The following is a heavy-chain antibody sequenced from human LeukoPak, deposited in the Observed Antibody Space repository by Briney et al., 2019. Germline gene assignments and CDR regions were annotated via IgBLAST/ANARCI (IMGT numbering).Heavy chain of an antibody. V-gene: IGHV3-21*04. Sequence: GGSLRLSCATSGFTFSSYDMNWVRQAPGKGLEWVSSITNRNSYVYYADSVKGRFTISRDNAENSLDLQMNSLKVEDTAVYYRANDPTYSSSWYSCCAFDIWGQGTMVTVSS. CDR3: ANDPTYSSSWYSCCAFDI. CDR2: ITNRNSYV. J-gene: IGHJ3*02. CDR1: GFTFSSYD. D-gene: IGHD6-13*01.